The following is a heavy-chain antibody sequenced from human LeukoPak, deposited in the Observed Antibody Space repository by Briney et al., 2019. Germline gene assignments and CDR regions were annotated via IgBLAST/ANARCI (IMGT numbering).Heavy chain of an antibody. CDR1: EFTFSSYN. J-gene: IGHJ4*02. CDR3: AREIFWSGYYSNLHFDY. Sequence: GGSLRLSCVASEFTFSSYNMNWVRQAPGKGLEWVSSNSSSSSYIYYADAVKGRFTISRDNAKNSLYLQMNSLRAEDTAVYYCAREIFWSGYYSNLHFDYWGRGTLVTVSS. V-gene: IGHV3-21*01. CDR2: NSSSSSYI. D-gene: IGHD3-3*01.